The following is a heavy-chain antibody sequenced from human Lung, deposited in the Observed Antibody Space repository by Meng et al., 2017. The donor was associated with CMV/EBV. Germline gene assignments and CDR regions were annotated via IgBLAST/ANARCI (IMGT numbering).Heavy chain of an antibody. CDR1: GFTVTRNW. V-gene: IGHV3-7*01. CDR3: ARPIEGIRETLDY. CDR2: INEDGTDK. Sequence: SCAASGFTVTRNWMTWVRQAPGKGLEWVANINEDGTDKNYLDSVKGQFTISRDNVKKSVYLQMNTLRGEDTAVYYCARPIEGIRETLDYWGQGTXVTVDS. D-gene: IGHD3-10*01. J-gene: IGHJ4*02.